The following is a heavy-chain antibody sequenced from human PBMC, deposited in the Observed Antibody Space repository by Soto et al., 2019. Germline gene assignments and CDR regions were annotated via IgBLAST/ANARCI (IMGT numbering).Heavy chain of an antibody. CDR3: ARERGRMFGGGSAYYYYGMDV. J-gene: IGHJ6*02. CDR2: ISAYNGNT. Sequence: ASVQVSCKASGYTFTSYGISWVRQAPGQGLEWMGWISAYNGNTNYAQKLQGRVTMTTDTSTSTAYMELRSLRSDDTAVYYCARERGRMFGGGSAYYYYGMDVWGQGTTVTVAS. D-gene: IGHD3-16*01. V-gene: IGHV1-18*01. CDR1: GYTFTSYG.